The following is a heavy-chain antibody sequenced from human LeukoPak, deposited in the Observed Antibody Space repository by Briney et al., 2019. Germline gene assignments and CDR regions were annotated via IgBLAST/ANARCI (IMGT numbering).Heavy chain of an antibody. V-gene: IGHV1-18*01. D-gene: IGHD3-3*01. Sequence: ASVKVSCKASGYTFTSYGISWVRQAPGQGLEWMGWISAYNGNTNYAQKLQGRVTMTTDTSTSTAYMELRSLRSDDTAVYYCARDEGPITIFGVEDNWFDPWGQGTLVTVSS. CDR1: GYTFTSYG. CDR3: ARDEGPITIFGVEDNWFDP. CDR2: ISAYNGNT. J-gene: IGHJ5*02.